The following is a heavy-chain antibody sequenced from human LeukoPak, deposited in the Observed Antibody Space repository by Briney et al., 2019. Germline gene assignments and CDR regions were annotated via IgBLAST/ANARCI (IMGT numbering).Heavy chain of an antibody. J-gene: IGHJ3*02. V-gene: IGHV4-31*03. Sequence: PAQTLSLTCTVSGGPISRVGYYWSWIRQHPGKGREWLGYICYSGSTYYNPARKRRLIIAVNTAKNQLSLKLSSVTAADTAVYYCARDKYCSGGSWYGRSAFDIWGQGTMVTVSS. CDR1: GGPISRVGYY. CDR2: ICYSGST. CDR3: ARDKYCSGGSWYGRSAFDI. D-gene: IGHD2-15*01.